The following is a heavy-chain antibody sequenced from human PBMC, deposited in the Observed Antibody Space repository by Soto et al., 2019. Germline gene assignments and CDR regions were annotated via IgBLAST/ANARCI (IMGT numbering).Heavy chain of an antibody. CDR2: IRSKANSYAT. J-gene: IGHJ3*02. V-gene: IGHV3-73*01. Sequence: GGSLRLSCAASGFTFSGSAMHWVRQASGKGLEWVGRIRSKANSYATAYAASVKGRFTISRDDSKNTAYLQMNSLKTEDTAVYYCTGALASPFDIWGQGTMVTVSS. CDR3: TGALASPFDI. CDR1: GFTFSGSA.